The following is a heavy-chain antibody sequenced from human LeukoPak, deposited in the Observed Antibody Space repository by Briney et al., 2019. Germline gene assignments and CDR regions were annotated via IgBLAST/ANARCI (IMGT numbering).Heavy chain of an antibody. CDR2: IYPGDSDT. CDR3: ARLHSSRWSYFDY. J-gene: IGHJ4*02. V-gene: IGHV5-51*01. Sequence: GESLKISCKASEYSFASSWIGWVRQMPGNGLEWMGIIYPGDSDTRYSPSFQGQVTISADKSINTAYLQWRSLKASDTAMYYCARLHSSRWSYFDYWGQGTLVTVSS. CDR1: EYSFASSW. D-gene: IGHD6-13*01.